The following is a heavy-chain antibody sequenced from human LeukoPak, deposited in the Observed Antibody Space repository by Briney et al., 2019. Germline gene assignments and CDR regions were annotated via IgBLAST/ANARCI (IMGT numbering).Heavy chain of an antibody. CDR1: GFTFSNYN. V-gene: IGHV3-48*04. Sequence: GGSLRLSCAASGFTFSNYNMNWIRQAPGKGLEWVSSISSSAITIYHADSVKGRFTIARDNAKNSMYLQMNSLRAEDTAVYYCARGGRPDYWGQGTLVTVSS. CDR2: ISSSAITI. J-gene: IGHJ4*02. D-gene: IGHD1-1*01. CDR3: ARGGRPDY.